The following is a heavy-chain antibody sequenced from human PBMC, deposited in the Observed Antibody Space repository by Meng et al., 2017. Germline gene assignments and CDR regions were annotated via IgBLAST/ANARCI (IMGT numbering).Heavy chain of an antibody. D-gene: IGHD3-16*01. J-gene: IGHJ4*02. CDR3: ANWPKGGANIDY. CDR2: ISGSGGST. Sequence: GESLKISCAASGFTSSSYAMSWVRQAPGKGLEWVSAISGSGGSTYYADSVKGRFTISRDNSKNTLYLQMNSLRAEDTAVYYCANWPKGGANIDYWGQGTLVTVSS. V-gene: IGHV3-23*01. CDR1: GFTSSSYA.